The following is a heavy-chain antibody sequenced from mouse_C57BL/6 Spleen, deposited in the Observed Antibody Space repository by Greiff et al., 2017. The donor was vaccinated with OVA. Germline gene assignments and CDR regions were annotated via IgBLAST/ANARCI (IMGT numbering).Heavy chain of an antibody. CDR2: IYPGDGDT. CDR1: GYAFSSSW. J-gene: IGHJ1*03. D-gene: IGHD1-1*01. CDR3: ARENYYGSSWYFDV. Sequence: QVHVKQSGPELVKPGASVKISCKASGYAFSSSWMNWVKQRPGKGLEWIGRIYPGDGDTNYNGKFKGKATLTADKSSSTAYMQLSSLTSEDSAVYFCARENYYGSSWYFDVWGTGTTVTVSS. V-gene: IGHV1-82*01.